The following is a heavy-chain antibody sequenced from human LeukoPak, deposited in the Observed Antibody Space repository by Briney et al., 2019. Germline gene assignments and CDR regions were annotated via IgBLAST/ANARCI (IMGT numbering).Heavy chain of an antibody. V-gene: IGHV4-39*01. D-gene: IGHD3-10*01. CDR3: AGTITMVRGVIITFPFFDY. Sequence: SETLSLTCTVSGGSISSSSYYWGWLRQPPGKGLEWIGSIYYSGSTYYNPSLKGRVTISVDTSKNQFSLKLSSVTAADTAVYYCAGTITMVRGVIITFPFFDYWGQGTLVTVSS. CDR2: IYYSGST. J-gene: IGHJ4*02. CDR1: GGSISSSSYY.